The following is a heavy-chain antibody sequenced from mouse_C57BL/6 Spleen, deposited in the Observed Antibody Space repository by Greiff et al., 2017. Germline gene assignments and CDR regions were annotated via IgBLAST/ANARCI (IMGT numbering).Heavy chain of an antibody. Sequence: VQLQQPGAELVMPGASVKLSCKASGYTFTSYWMHWVKQRPGQGLEWIGEIDPSDSYTNYNQKFKGKSTLTVDKSSSTAYMQLSSLTSEDSAVYYCAITRHKTDYFDYWGKGTTLTVSS. V-gene: IGHV1-69*01. D-gene: IGHD3-2*01. J-gene: IGHJ2*01. CDR1: GYTFTSYW. CDR3: AITRHKTDYFDY. CDR2: IDPSDSYT.